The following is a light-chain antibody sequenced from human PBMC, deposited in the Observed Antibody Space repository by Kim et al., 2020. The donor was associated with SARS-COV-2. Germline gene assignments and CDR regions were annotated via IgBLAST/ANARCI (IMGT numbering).Light chain of an antibody. CDR2: QDN. Sequence: SYELTQPPSVSVSPGQTASISCSGDKLGNKYACWYQQKPGQSPVLVIYQDNKRPSGIPERFSGSNSGNTATLTISGTQTMDEADYYCQARDNSIGGFGGG. V-gene: IGLV3-1*01. J-gene: IGLJ3*02. CDR1: KLGNKY. CDR3: QARDNSIGG.